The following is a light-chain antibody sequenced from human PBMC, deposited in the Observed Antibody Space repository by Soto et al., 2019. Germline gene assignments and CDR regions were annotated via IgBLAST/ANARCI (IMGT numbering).Light chain of an antibody. CDR3: SSYTTRSTLV. J-gene: IGLJ1*01. V-gene: IGLV2-14*01. CDR1: TSDIGAYNY. CDR2: EVS. Sequence: QSVLTQPPSASGSPGQSVTISCTGTTSDIGAYNYVSWYQQRPGKAPKLIIYEVSNRPSGLSNRFSGSKSGNTASLTISGLQAEDEADYYCSSYTTRSTLVFGSGTKLTVL.